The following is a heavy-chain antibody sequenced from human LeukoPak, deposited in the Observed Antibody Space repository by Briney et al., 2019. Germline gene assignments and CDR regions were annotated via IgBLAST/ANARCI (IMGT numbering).Heavy chain of an antibody. V-gene: IGHV1-3*01. CDR2: INAGNGNT. D-gene: IGHD2-2*01. J-gene: IGHJ5*02. CDR3: ARAGYCGSITCYQEGFDP. CDR1: GYTFTSYA. Sequence: EASVKVSCKASGYTFTSYAMHWVRQAPGQRLEWMGWINAGNGNTKYSQKFQGRVTITRDTSASTAYMELSSLRSEDTAVYYCARAGYCGSITCYQEGFDPWGQGTLVTVSS.